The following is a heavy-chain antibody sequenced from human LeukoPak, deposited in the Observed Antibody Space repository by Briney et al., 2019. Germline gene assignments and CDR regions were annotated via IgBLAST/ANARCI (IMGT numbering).Heavy chain of an antibody. CDR2: IYTSGST. Sequence: SETLSLTCTVSGGFISSYYWSWIRQPAGKGLEWIGRIYTSGSTNYNPSLKSRVTMSVDTSKNQFSLKLSSVTAADTAVYYCARDWASTVTTFYYGMDVWGQGTTVTVSS. CDR3: ARDWASTVTTFYYGMDV. V-gene: IGHV4-4*07. CDR1: GGFISSYY. J-gene: IGHJ6*02. D-gene: IGHD4-17*01.